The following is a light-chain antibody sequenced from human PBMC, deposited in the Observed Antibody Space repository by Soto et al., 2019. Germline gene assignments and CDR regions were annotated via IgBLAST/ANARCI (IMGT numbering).Light chain of an antibody. CDR3: GTWDSSLSTVV. CDR2: END. Sequence: QSALTQPPSVSAAPGQKVTMSCYEGSSNIGNYYVSWHQQLPGTAPKLLIYENDKRPSGIPDRFSGSKSGTSATLGITGFQTWDEADYYCGTWDSSLSTVVFGTGTKVTVL. CDR1: SSNIGNYY. J-gene: IGLJ1*01. V-gene: IGLV1-51*02.